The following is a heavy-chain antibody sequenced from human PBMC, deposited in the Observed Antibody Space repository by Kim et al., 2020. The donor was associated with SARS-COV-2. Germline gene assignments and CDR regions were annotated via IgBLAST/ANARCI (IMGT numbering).Heavy chain of an antibody. D-gene: IGHD4-17*01. CDR2: IIPIFGTA. CDR3: ARGGDYIEGWFDP. CDR1: GGTFSSYA. Sequence: SVKVSCKASGGTFSSYAISWVRQAPGQGLEWMGGIIPIFGTANYAQKFQGRVTITADESTSTAYMELSSLRSEDTAVYYCARGGDYIEGWFDPWGQGTLVTVSS. V-gene: IGHV1-69*13. J-gene: IGHJ5*02.